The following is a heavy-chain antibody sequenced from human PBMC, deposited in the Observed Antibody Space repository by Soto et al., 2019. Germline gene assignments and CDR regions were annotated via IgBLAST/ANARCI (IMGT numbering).Heavy chain of an antibody. CDR1: GGSISSSSSY. CDR3: AGLYPYESSGYLLNY. Sequence: PAETLSLTCTVSGGSISSSSSYWGWIRQPPGKGLEWVGSIYYLGNTYYNPSLGRRVTISVETTKNQFSLKLRSVTAADTAVFYFAGLYPYESSGYLLNYWGQGALVTVSS. D-gene: IGHD3-22*01. CDR2: IYYLGNT. V-gene: IGHV4-39*01. J-gene: IGHJ4*02.